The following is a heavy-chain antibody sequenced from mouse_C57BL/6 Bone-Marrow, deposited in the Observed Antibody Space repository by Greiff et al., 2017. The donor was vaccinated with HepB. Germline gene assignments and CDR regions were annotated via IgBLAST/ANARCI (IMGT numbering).Heavy chain of an antibody. CDR3: ARDYGSSYPYFDY. J-gene: IGHJ2*01. CDR2: ISYDGSN. CDR1: GYSITSGYY. V-gene: IGHV3-6*01. Sequence: EVQLVESGPGLVKPSQSLSLTCSVTGYSITSGYYWNWIRQFPGNKLEWMGYISYDGSNNYNPSLKNRISITRDTSKNQFFLKLNSVTTEDTATYYCARDYGSSYPYFDYWGQGTTLTVSS. D-gene: IGHD1-1*01.